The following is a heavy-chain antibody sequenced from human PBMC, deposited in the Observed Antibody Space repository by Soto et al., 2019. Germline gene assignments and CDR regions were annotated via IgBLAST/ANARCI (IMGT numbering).Heavy chain of an antibody. Sequence: DVQVVESGGNLVQPGGSLRLSCAASGFNFSSFDMHWVRQGIGKGLEWVSAITIIGDTFYPASVKGRFTISRENAKNSVYLQMNSLRAGDTAVYYCARGSGDHFDYWGQGTLVTVSS. CDR1: GFNFSSFD. J-gene: IGHJ4*02. D-gene: IGHD6-19*01. CDR3: ARGSGDHFDY. V-gene: IGHV3-13*04. CDR2: ITIIGDT.